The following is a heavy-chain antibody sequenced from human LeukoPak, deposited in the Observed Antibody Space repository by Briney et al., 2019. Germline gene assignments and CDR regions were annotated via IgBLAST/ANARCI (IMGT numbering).Heavy chain of an antibody. Sequence: GRSLRLSCAASGFTFSSYAMHWVRQAPGEGLEWVAVISYDAYNEYYADSVKGRFTISRDNSKNTLYLQMNSLRAEDTAVYYCARDFSGASRIDYWGQGTLVTVSS. CDR1: GFTFSSYA. V-gene: IGHV3-30-3*01. CDR3: ARDFSGASRIDY. J-gene: IGHJ4*02. D-gene: IGHD4/OR15-4a*01. CDR2: ISYDAYNE.